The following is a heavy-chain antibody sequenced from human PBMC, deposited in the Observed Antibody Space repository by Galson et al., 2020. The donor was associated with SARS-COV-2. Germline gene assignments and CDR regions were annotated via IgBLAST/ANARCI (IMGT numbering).Heavy chain of an antibody. CDR1: GLPLSSSGAG. V-gene: IGHV2-5*02. CDR2: IHWDDDK. Sequence: KMSGPTLVKPTQTLTLTCTFSGLPLSSSGAGVGWIRQPPGKALEWLALIHWDDDKRYSPSLKGRLTITKDTSKNQVVLTLTNMDPVDTATYYCARRVLLDDFDIWGHGTMVTVSS. CDR3: ARRVLLDDFDI. J-gene: IGHJ3*02.